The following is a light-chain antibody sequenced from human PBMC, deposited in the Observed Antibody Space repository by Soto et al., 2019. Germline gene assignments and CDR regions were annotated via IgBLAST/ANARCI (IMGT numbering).Light chain of an antibody. V-gene: IGLV2-14*03. Sequence: QSALTQPASVSGSPGQSITISCTGTSSDVGAYNYVSWYQHHPGKAPKLIIYVVSDRPSGVSNRFSASKSGSTASLTISGLQAEDEADYYCSSYTSSNTEVFGTGTKLTVL. CDR1: SSDVGAYNY. CDR3: SSYTSSNTEV. J-gene: IGLJ1*01. CDR2: VVS.